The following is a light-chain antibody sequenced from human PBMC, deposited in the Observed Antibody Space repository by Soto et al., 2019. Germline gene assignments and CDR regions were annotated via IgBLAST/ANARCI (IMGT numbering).Light chain of an antibody. CDR1: SSDVGGYKY. CDR3: SSYRSDSTVV. Sequence: QSALTQPASVSGSPGQSITISRTGTSSDVGGYKYVSWYQHHPGRAPKLLISEVSSRPSGISNRFSGSKSGNTASLTISGLQAEDEADYYCSSYRSDSTVVFGGGTKLTVL. V-gene: IGLV2-14*01. CDR2: EVS. J-gene: IGLJ2*01.